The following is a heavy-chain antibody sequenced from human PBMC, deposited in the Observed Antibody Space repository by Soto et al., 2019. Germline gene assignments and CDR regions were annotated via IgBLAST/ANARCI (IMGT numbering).Heavy chain of an antibody. Sequence: RGSLLVFCPPSVLTFSIYAMSTVRQATGNGVEWVSAISGTGGSTYYADSVKGRFTISRDNSRNTLWLQMNSLRAEDTAVYYCAKDERQWLVLNYYYYGMDVWGQGTTVTVSS. CDR3: AKDERQWLVLNYYYYGMDV. CDR1: VLTFSIYA. V-gene: IGHV3-23*01. CDR2: ISGTGGST. D-gene: IGHD6-19*01. J-gene: IGHJ6*01.